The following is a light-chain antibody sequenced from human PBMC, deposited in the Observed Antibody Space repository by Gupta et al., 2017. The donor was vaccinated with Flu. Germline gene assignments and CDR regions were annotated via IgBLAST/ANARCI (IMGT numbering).Light chain of an antibody. V-gene: IGKV1-39*01. J-gene: IGKJ4*01. CDR3: QHRDSTPFT. Sequence: PSSLSASVGDRVTITCRASQRISSYLNWYQQKPGKAPKLLIYAASRWQSGVPSRFSGSGSGTDFTLTISSLQPEDFATYYCQHRDSTPFTFGRGTKVDIK. CDR1: QRISSY. CDR2: AAS.